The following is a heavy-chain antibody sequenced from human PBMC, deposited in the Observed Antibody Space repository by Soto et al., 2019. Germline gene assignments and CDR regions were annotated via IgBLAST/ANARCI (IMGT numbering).Heavy chain of an antibody. Sequence: GASVKVSCKASGYTFTSYYMHWARHAPGQGLEWMGIINPSGGSTSYAQKFQGRVTMTRGTSTSTVYMELSSLRSEDTAVYYCARGIAAAWYWFDPWGQGTLVTVSS. V-gene: IGHV1-46*01. CDR1: GYTFTSYY. D-gene: IGHD6-13*01. J-gene: IGHJ5*02. CDR3: ARGIAAAWYWFDP. CDR2: INPSGGST.